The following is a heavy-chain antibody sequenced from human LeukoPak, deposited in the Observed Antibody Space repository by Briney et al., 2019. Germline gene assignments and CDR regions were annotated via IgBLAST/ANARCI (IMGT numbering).Heavy chain of an antibody. D-gene: IGHD6-19*01. V-gene: IGHV3-7*01. Sequence: GGSLRLSCAASGFTFSNNWMTWVRQAPGKGLEWVANIKEDGSEKNYEDSVKGRFTISRDNAKNSLYLQMNSLRAEVTAVYYCARDSGWYPVDYWGQGTLVTVPS. CDR2: IKEDGSEK. CDR3: ARDSGWYPVDY. J-gene: IGHJ4*02. CDR1: GFTFSNNW.